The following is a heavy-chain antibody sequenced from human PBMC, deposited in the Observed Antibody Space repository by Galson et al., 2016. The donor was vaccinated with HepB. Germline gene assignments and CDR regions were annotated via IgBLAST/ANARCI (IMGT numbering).Heavy chain of an antibody. V-gene: IGHV4-4*02. CDR1: GGSVNSYSW. CDR2: IYQSGTT. CDR3: APLGYCTAGTCYRVQ. D-gene: IGHD2-8*02. Sequence: LSLTCAVSGGSVNSYSWWSWVRQTPGKGLEWIGEIYQSGTTNYNPSLKSRVTISLDKSRNEFSLKLTSVTAADTAVYYCAPLGYCTAGTCYRVQWGQGHLVTVSS. J-gene: IGHJ4*02.